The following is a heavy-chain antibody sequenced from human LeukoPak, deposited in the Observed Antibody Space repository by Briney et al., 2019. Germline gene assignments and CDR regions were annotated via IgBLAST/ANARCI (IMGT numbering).Heavy chain of an antibody. CDR1: GFSVSNYY. CDR3: ARDRAVTQDWVEFDP. CDR2: IRDSGET. D-gene: IGHD4-17*01. J-gene: IGHJ5*02. V-gene: IGHV3-66*03. Sequence: GGSLRLSCAGSGFSVSNYYMSWVRQAPGKGLEWVSLIRDSGETFYADCVKGRFTISRDNSKNTMYLQMNRLRVEDTAVYFCARDRAVTQDWVEFDPWGQGTLVTVSS.